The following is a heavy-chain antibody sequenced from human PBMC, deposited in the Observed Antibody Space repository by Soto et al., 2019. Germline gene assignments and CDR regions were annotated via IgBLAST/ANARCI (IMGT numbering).Heavy chain of an antibody. Sequence: QVQLVQSGPEVKKPGASVNVSCKASAYSYTSYGISWVRQAPGQGLEWMGWISAYNGQTNYAQKFRGRVTFTTDASTSTAFMQLRSLRSDDTAMYYCARDTRKELWAEGLNARDVWGQGTTVTV. CDR1: AYSYTSYG. CDR3: ARDTRKELWAEGLNARDV. CDR2: ISAYNGQT. D-gene: IGHD3-16*01. V-gene: IGHV1-18*01. J-gene: IGHJ6*02.